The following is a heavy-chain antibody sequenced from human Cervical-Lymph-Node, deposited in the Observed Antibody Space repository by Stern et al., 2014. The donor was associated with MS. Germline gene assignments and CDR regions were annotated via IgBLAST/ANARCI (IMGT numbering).Heavy chain of an antibody. Sequence: VQLVESGGGLVKPGGSLRLSCAASGFTFSDAWMSWVRQAPGRGLEWVGRSKSQSDGGATDYAVPGQGRFTISRDDTRTSLKLQMNSLKTEDTAIYYCTTVPWSMPSPALYYFYAMDVWGQGTSVTVSS. CDR1: GFTFSDAW. D-gene: IGHD2-15*01. J-gene: IGHJ6*02. V-gene: IGHV3-15*01. CDR2: SKSQSDGGAT. CDR3: TTVPWSMPSPALYYFYAMDV.